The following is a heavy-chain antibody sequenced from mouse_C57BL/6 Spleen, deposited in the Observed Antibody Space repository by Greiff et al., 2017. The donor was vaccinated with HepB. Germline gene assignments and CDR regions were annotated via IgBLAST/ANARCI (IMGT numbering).Heavy chain of an antibody. D-gene: IGHD1-1*01. J-gene: IGHJ1*03. CDR3: ARDRGTTVSHWYFDV. Sequence: DVKLQESGGGLVKPGGSLKLSCAASGFTFSSYAMSWVRQTPEKRLEWVATISDGGSYTYYPDNVKGRFTISRDNAKNNLYLQMSHLKSEDTAMYYCARDRGTTVSHWYFDVWGTGTTVTVSS. CDR2: ISDGGSYT. V-gene: IGHV5-4*01. CDR1: GFTFSSYA.